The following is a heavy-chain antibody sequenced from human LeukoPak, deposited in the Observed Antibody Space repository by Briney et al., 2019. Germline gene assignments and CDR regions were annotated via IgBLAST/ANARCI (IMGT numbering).Heavy chain of an antibody. J-gene: IGHJ6*02. D-gene: IGHD2-2*02. CDR1: GSTLSRNS. CDR3: ARVQAVGVPVAIDAYYSYGMDV. V-gene: IGHV1-69*04. CDR2: FIPMVGVA. Sequence: GASVKVSCKASGSTLSRNSISWVRQVPGQGLEWMGRFIPMVGVAAYAQKFQGRITITEDRSTNTAFMELSSLRSEDTAVYYCARVQAVGVPVAIDAYYSYGMDVWGQGTAVTVSS.